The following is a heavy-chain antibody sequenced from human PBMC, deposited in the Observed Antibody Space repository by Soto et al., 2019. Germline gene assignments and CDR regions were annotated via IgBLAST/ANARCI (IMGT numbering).Heavy chain of an antibody. CDR1: GGSFSGYY. CDR3: ARKSSLPSEYNWFGP. Sequence: SETLSLTCAVYGGSFSGYYWSWIRQPPGKGLEWIGEINHSGSTNYNPSLKSRVTISVDTSKNQFSLKLSSVTAADTAVYYCARKSSLPSEYNWFGPWGQGTLVTVSS. D-gene: IGHD6-13*01. CDR2: INHSGST. J-gene: IGHJ5*02. V-gene: IGHV4-34*01.